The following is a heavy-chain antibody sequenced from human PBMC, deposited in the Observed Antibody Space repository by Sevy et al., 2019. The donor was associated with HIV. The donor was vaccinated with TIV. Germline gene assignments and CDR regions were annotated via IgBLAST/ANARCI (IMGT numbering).Heavy chain of an antibody. D-gene: IGHD1-1*01. CDR1: GFTFDDYA. CDR2: ISWNSGSI. CDR3: AKDSSTAYYYGMDV. J-gene: IGHJ6*02. Sequence: SLKISCAASGFTFDDYAMHWVRQAPGKGLEWVSGISWNSGSIGYADSVKGRFTISRDNAKNSLYLQMNSLRAEDTALYYCAKDSSTAYYYGMDVWGQGTTVTVSS. V-gene: IGHV3-9*01.